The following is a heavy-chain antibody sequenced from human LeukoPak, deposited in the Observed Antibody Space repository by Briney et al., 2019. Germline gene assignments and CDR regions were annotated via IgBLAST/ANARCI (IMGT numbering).Heavy chain of an antibody. CDR1: GFKFDDYG. V-gene: IGHV3-20*04. Sequence: GGSLRLSCAASGFKFDDYGMSWVRQAPGKGLEWVCDINWNGAWTGYADSVKGRFTISRDNAKNSLYLQMNSLRAKDTALYYCAGYYYDSSRRFDLWGQGTLVTVSA. CDR2: INWNGAWT. CDR3: AGYYYDSSRRFDL. D-gene: IGHD3-22*01. J-gene: IGHJ5*02.